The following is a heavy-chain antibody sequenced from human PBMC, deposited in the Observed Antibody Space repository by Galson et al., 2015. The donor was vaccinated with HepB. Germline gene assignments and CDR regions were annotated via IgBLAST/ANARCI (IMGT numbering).Heavy chain of an antibody. CDR3: ARDFEGGWLDP. D-gene: IGHD5-24*01. CDR2: IWYDGSNK. V-gene: IGHV3-33*08. CDR1: GFTFSTYG. Sequence: SLRLSCAASGFTFSTYGMHWVRQAPGKGLEWVAVIWYDGSNKYYAESVKGRFTISRDNSKNTVYLQMNSLSGDDTAVYYCARDFEGGWLDPWGQGNLVTVSS. J-gene: IGHJ5*02.